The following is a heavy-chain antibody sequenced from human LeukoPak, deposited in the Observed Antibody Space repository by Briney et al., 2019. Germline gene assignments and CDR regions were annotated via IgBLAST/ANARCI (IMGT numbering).Heavy chain of an antibody. Sequence: GGSLRLSCAASGFTFSSYAMSWVRQAPGKGLEWVSAISGSGDSTYYADSVKGRFTISRDNSKNTLYLQMNSLRAKDTAVYYCAKDWEFGDPFSFDYWGQGTLVTVSS. D-gene: IGHD3-10*01. J-gene: IGHJ4*02. CDR3: AKDWEFGDPFSFDY. V-gene: IGHV3-23*01. CDR2: ISGSGDST. CDR1: GFTFSSYA.